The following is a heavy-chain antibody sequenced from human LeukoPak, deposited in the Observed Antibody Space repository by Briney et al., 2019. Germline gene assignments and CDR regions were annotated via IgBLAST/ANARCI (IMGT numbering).Heavy chain of an antibody. CDR1: GFTLSSYW. CDR3: AREGQQLVQAFDY. J-gene: IGHJ4*02. CDR2: IKQDGSEK. Sequence: PGGSLRLSCAASGFTLSSYWMSWVRQAPGKGLEWVANIKQDGSEKYYVDSVKGRFTISRDNAKNSLYLQMNSLRAEDTAVYYCAREGQQLVQAFDYWGQGTLVTVSS. D-gene: IGHD6-13*01. V-gene: IGHV3-7*01.